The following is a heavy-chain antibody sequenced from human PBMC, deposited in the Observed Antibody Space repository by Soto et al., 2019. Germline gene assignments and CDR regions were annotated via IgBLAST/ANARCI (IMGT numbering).Heavy chain of an antibody. J-gene: IGHJ3*02. D-gene: IGHD3-9*01. CDR2: IYYSGST. Sequence: SETLSLTCTVSGGSISSYYWSWIWQPPGKGLEWIGYIYYSGSTNYNPSLKSRVTISVDTSKNQFSLKLSSVTAADTAVYYCASSLGVTYYDILTGYYPDACDIWGQVTMVTVS. CDR3: ASSLGVTYYDILTGYYPDACDI. V-gene: IGHV4-59*08. CDR1: GGSISSYY.